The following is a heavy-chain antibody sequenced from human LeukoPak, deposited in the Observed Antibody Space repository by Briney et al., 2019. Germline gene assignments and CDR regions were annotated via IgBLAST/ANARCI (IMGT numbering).Heavy chain of an antibody. Sequence: GGSLRLSRAASRFTFSRYWLSWVRQAPGKGLEWVSAISGSGGSTYYADSVKGRFTISRDNSKNTLFLQMNSLRAEDTAVYYCAKDIRLGVFDYWGQGTLVTVSS. CDR3: AKDIRLGVFDY. J-gene: IGHJ4*02. V-gene: IGHV3-23*01. CDR2: ISGSGGST. D-gene: IGHD2-8*02. CDR1: RFTFSRYW.